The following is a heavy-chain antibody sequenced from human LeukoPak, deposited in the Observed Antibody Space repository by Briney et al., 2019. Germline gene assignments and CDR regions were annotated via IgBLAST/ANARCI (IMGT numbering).Heavy chain of an antibody. Sequence: SETLSLTCAVYGGSFSGYYWSWIRQPPGKGLEWIGEINHSGSTNYNPSLKSRVTISVDTSKNQFSLKLSSVTAADTAVCYCARGPERIVVPAAQQTYYFDYWGQGTLVTVSS. D-gene: IGHD2-2*01. CDR2: INHSGST. J-gene: IGHJ4*02. V-gene: IGHV4-34*01. CDR3: ARGPERIVVPAAQQTYYFDY. CDR1: GGSFSGYY.